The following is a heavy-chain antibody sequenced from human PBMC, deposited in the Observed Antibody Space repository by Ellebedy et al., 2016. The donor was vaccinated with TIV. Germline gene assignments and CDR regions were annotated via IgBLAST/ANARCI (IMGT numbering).Heavy chain of an antibody. D-gene: IGHD3-3*01. CDR3: ARAEITIFGVVTQNNWFDP. J-gene: IGHJ5*02. Sequence: PGGSLRLSCAASGFTFSTYWMTWVRQAPGKGLEWVANIKQDGSEKYFVDSVKGRFTISRDNAKNSLYLQMNSLKTEDTAVYYCARAEITIFGVVTQNNWFDPWGQGTLVTVSS. CDR1: GFTFSTYW. CDR2: IKQDGSEK. V-gene: IGHV3-7*01.